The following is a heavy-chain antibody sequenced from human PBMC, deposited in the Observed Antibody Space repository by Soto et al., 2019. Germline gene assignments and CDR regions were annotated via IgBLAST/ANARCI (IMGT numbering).Heavy chain of an antibody. V-gene: IGHV4-4*07. CDR2: FSLSGTT. CDR1: GASISGTSY. Sequence: SETLSLTCTVSGASISGTSYLMWIRQPSGKGLEWIGRFSLSGTTNYNPSLRSRVTMSADVSKNQFSLRLTSVTAADTALYYCARGMTPPGAPAWYYFDSWGQGTLVTVSS. CDR3: ARGMTPPGAPAWYYFDS. D-gene: IGHD2-8*02. J-gene: IGHJ4*02.